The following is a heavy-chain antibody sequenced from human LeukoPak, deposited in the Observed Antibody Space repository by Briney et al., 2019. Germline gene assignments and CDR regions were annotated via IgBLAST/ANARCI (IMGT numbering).Heavy chain of an antibody. CDR3: ARDLAVAGTPGAFDI. D-gene: IGHD6-19*01. CDR2: ISAYNGNT. J-gene: IGHJ3*02. CDR1: GYTFTSYG. V-gene: IGHV1-18*01. Sequence: GASVKVSCKASGYTFTSYGISWVRQAPGQGLEWMGWISAYNGNTNYAQKLQGRVTMTTDTSTSTAYMELRSLRSDDTAVYYCARDLAVAGTPGAFDIWGQGTMVTVSS.